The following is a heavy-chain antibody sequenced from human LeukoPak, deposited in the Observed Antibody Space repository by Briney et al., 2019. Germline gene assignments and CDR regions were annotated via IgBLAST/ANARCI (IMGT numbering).Heavy chain of an antibody. CDR3: AREYYVSSGYYSPCFDY. CDR1: GYTFTSYG. J-gene: IGHJ4*02. CDR2: ISAYNGNT. V-gene: IGHV1-18*01. D-gene: IGHD3-22*01. Sequence: ASVKVPCKASGYTFTSYGISWVRQAPGQGLEWMGWISAYNGNTNYAQKLQGRVTMTTDTSTSTAYMELRSLRSDDTAVYYCAREYYVSSGYYSPCFDYWGQGTLVTVSS.